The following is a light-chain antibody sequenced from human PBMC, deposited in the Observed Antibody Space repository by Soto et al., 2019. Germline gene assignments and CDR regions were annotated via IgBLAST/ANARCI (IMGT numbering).Light chain of an antibody. Sequence: EIVLTQSPGTLSLSPGERATLSCRASQSVSSYLAWYQQKPGQAPRLLIYDASNRATGIPARFSGSGSGTDFTLTISSLEPEDFAVYYCQQRSNWPQGITFGQGTRLEIK. J-gene: IGKJ5*01. V-gene: IGKV3-11*01. CDR1: QSVSSY. CDR3: QQRSNWPQGIT. CDR2: DAS.